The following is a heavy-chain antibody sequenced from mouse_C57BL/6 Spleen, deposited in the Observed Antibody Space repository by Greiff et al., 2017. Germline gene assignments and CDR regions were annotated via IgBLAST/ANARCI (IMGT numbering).Heavy chain of an antibody. CDR2: ISGGGGNT. J-gene: IGHJ4*01. V-gene: IGHV5-9*01. CDR1: GFTFSSYT. Sequence: DVKLVESGGGLVKPGGSLKLSCAASGFTFSSYTMSWVRQTPEKRLEWVATISGGGGNTYYPDSVKGRFTISRDNAKNTLYLQMSSLRSEDTALYYCARQGISGAMDYWGQGTSVTVSS. CDR3: ARQGISGAMDY.